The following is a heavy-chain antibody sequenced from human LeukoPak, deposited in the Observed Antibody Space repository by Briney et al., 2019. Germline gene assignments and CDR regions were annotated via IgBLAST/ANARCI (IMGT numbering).Heavy chain of an antibody. CDR1: GGSFSGYY. J-gene: IGHJ4*02. CDR2: INHSGST. CDR3: ATSNLDCSSTSCYVGY. Sequence: PSETLSLTCAVYGGSFSGYYWSWICQPPGKGLEWIGEINHSGSTNYNPSLKSRVTISVDTSKNQFSLKLSSVTAADTAVYYCATSNLDCSSTSCYVGYWGQGTLVTVSS. V-gene: IGHV4-34*01. D-gene: IGHD2-2*01.